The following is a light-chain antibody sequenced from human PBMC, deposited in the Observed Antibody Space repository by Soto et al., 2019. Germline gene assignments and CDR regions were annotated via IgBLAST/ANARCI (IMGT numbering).Light chain of an antibody. V-gene: IGKV1-39*01. Sequence: DVRLTQSPSSVSASVGDRITITCRASQIISTYLNWYQQKPGEAPTLLVYDSSTLQSGVPSRFSGSGFGAEFTLTVSSLQPEDFATYYCQQSYSNPTWTLGQGTKVDIK. CDR3: QQSYSNPTWT. CDR2: DSS. J-gene: IGKJ1*01. CDR1: QIISTY.